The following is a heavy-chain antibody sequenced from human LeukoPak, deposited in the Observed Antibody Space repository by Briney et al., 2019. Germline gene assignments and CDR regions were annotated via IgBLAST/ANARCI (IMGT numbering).Heavy chain of an antibody. CDR3: ARGTDGDYVDY. J-gene: IGHJ4*02. CDR1: GGSISSYY. CDR2: IYSSGSA. V-gene: IGHV4-4*07. Sequence: SETLSLTCTVSGGSISSYYWSWIRQPAGKGLEWLGRIYSSGSANYNPSLKSRVTMSVDTSKNRFSLKLRSVTAADTAVYYCARGTDGDYVDYWGQGTLVTVSS. D-gene: IGHD4-17*01.